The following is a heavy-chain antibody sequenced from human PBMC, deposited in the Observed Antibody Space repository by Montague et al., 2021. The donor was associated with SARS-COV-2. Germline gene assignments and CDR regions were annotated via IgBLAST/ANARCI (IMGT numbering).Heavy chain of an antibody. D-gene: IGHD3-10*01. CDR1: GFTFDDYG. Sequence: SLRLSCAASGFTFDDYGMSWVRQAPGKGLEWVSDISRTGDRTAYGDSVKGRFTISRDNAKNSLYLQMNSLRVEDTALYHCSRGGGMIRGVVDFWGQGILVSVSS. CDR2: ISRTGDRT. CDR3: SRGGGMIRGVVDF. J-gene: IGHJ4*02. V-gene: IGHV3-20*01.